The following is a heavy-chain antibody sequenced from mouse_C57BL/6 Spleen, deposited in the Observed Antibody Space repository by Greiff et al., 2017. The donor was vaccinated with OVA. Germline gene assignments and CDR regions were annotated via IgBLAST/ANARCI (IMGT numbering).Heavy chain of an antibody. CDR2: INPNYGTT. D-gene: IGHD1-1*01. CDR3: ASPDYGSRLSWSFDV. J-gene: IGHJ1*03. CDR1: GYSFTDYN. Sequence: EVQLQQSGPELVKPGASVKISCKASGYSFTDYNMNWVKQSNGKSLEWIGVINPNYGTTSYNPKFKGKATLTVDQSSSTAYLQLNSLTSEDSAVYSCASPDYGSRLSWSFDVWGTGTTVTVSS. V-gene: IGHV1-39*01.